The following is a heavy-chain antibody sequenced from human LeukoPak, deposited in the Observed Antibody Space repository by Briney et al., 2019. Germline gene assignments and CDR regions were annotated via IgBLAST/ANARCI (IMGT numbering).Heavy chain of an antibody. D-gene: IGHD1-26*01. Sequence: TCKASGYTFTSYYIHWVRQAPGKGLEWVAFIRYDGSNKYYADSVKGRFTISRDNSKNTLYLQMNSLRAEDTAVYYCARHGSYFAFDIWGQGTMVTVSS. CDR1: GYTFTSYY. J-gene: IGHJ3*02. CDR2: IRYDGSNK. CDR3: ARHGSYFAFDI. V-gene: IGHV3-30*02.